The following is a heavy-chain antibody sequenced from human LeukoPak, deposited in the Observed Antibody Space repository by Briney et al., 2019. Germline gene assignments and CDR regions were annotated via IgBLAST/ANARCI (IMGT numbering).Heavy chain of an antibody. CDR3: RRGGWSLDY. D-gene: IGHD1-26*01. J-gene: IGHJ4*02. V-gene: IGHV4-59*01. CDR1: GGSISSYY. Sequence: SETLSLTCTVSGGSISSYYWSWIRQPPGKGLEWIGYIYYSGTTNYNPSLKSRVTISVDTSNNQFALKLSSVTAADTAMYYCRRGGWSLDYWGQGTLVTVSS. CDR2: IYYSGTT.